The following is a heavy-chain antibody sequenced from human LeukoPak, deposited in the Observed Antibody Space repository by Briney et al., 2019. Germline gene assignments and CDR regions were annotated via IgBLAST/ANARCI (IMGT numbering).Heavy chain of an antibody. CDR1: GFTFSSYW. CDR3: TSWGDTTAEYFQR. D-gene: IGHD2-21*02. V-gene: IGHV3-74*01. CDR2: IASDGSST. Sequence: GGSLRLSCAASGFTFSSYWMNWVRQAPGKGLVWVSRIASDGSSTTYADSVKGRFSISRDNAKNTLYLQMNSLRVEDTAVYYCTSWGDTTAEYFQRWGQGTLVTVSS. J-gene: IGHJ1*01.